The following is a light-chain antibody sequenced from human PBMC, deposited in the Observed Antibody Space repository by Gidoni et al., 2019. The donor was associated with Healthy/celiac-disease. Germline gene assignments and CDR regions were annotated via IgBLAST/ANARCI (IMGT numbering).Light chain of an antibody. CDR3: QQYYSTPRT. CDR1: QSVLYSSNNKNY. CDR2: WES. Sequence: DIVMTQSPDSLAVSLSARANINCKSSQSVLYSSNNKNYLAWYQQKPGQPPKLLSYWESTRESGVPDRFSGRGSGTDFNLTISSLQAEDVAVYYCQQYYSTPRTFGGGTKVEIK. V-gene: IGKV4-1*01. J-gene: IGKJ4*01.